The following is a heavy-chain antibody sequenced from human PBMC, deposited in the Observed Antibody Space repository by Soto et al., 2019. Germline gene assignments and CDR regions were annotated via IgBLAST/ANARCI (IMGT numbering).Heavy chain of an antibody. CDR1: GFTFSSYS. CDR2: ISSSSSTI. Sequence: GGSLRLSCAASGFTFSSYSMSWVRQAPGKGLEWVSYISSSSSTIYYADSVKGRFTISRYNAKNSLYLQMNSLRAEDTAVYYCACTYCSGGSCPHWGQGTLVTVSS. V-gene: IGHV3-48*01. CDR3: ACTYCSGGSCPH. D-gene: IGHD2-15*01. J-gene: IGHJ4*02.